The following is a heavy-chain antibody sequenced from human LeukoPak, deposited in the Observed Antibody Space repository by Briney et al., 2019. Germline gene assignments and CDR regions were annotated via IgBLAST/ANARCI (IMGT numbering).Heavy chain of an antibody. CDR2: MKPNSGNT. J-gene: IGHJ5*02. D-gene: IGHD5-12*01. V-gene: IGHV1-8*01. Sequence: ASVKVSCKASGYTFTSHDINWVRQATGQGLEWMGWMKPNSGNTGYAQKFQGRVTMTRNTSISTAYMELSSLRSEDTAVYYCARGVATHTRYNWFDPWGQGTLVTVSS. CDR1: GYTFTSHD. CDR3: ARGVATHTRYNWFDP.